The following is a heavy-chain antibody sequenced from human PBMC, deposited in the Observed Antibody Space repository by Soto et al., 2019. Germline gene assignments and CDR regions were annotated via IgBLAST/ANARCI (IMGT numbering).Heavy chain of an antibody. V-gene: IGHV4-61*01. Sequence: SGTLSLTCTVSGGSVSSGSYYWIWIRQPPGKGLEWIGYIYYSGSTNYNPSLKSRVTISVDTSKNQFSLELSSVTAADTAVYYCARGLAALYYFDYWGQGTLVTVSS. J-gene: IGHJ4*02. D-gene: IGHD3-16*01. CDR1: GGSVSSGSYY. CDR2: IYYSGST. CDR3: ARGLAALYYFDY.